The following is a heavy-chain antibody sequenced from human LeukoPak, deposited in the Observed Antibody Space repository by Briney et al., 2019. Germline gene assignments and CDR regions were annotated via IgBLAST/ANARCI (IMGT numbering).Heavy chain of an antibody. CDR3: AGDRVAAAGTYYFDY. CDR2: INWNGGST. D-gene: IGHD6-13*01. Sequence: GGSLRLSCAASGLTFSSYAMSWVRQAPGMGLEWVSGINWNGGSTGYADSVKGRFTISRDNAKNSLYLQMNSLRAEDTALYYCAGDRVAAAGTYYFDYWGQGTLVTVSS. CDR1: GLTFSSYA. J-gene: IGHJ4*02. V-gene: IGHV3-20*04.